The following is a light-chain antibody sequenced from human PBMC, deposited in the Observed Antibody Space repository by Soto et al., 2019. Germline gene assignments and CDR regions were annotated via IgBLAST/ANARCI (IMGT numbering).Light chain of an antibody. Sequence: EVVLTQSPGTLSLSPGERATLSCRASQRVSNNYFAWYQQKPGQAPRLLIFGSSDRDTGTPDRFSGSGSGTDFTLTISRLEPEDFAVYYCQQYGSSPPYTFGQGTKLDIK. J-gene: IGKJ2*01. CDR1: QRVSNNY. CDR3: QQYGSSPPYT. CDR2: GSS. V-gene: IGKV3-20*01.